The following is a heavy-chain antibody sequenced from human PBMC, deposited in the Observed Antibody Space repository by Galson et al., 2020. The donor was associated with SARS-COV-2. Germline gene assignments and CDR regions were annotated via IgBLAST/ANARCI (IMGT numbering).Heavy chain of an antibody. CDR2: MYYSGST. D-gene: IGHD4-4*01. CDR1: GGSISSYY. Sequence: SETLSLTCTVSGGSISSYYWSWIRQPPGKGLEWIGYMYYSGSTNYNPSLKSRVTISIDTSKNQFSLKLSAVTAADTAVYYCATSTTVNSVYYYGLDGWGQGTAVTVSS. V-gene: IGHV4-59*08. J-gene: IGHJ6*02. CDR3: ATSTTVNSVYYYGLDG.